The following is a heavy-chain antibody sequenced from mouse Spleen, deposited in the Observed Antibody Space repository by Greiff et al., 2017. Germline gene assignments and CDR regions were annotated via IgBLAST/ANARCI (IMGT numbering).Heavy chain of an antibody. D-gene: IGHD2-1*01. V-gene: IGHV2-5*01. CDR1: GFSLTSYG. J-gene: IGHJ4*01. CDR2: IWRGGST. CDR3: AKKSGNYYAMDY. Sequence: VQRVESGPGLVQPSQSLSITCTVSGFSLTSYGVHWVRQSPGKGLEWLGVIWRGGSTDYNAAFMSRLSITKDNSKSQVFFKMNSLQADDTAIYYCAKKSGNYYAMDYWGQGTSVTVSS.